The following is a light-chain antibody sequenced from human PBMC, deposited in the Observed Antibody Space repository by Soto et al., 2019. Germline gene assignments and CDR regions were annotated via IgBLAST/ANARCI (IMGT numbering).Light chain of an antibody. CDR2: AAT. CDR1: QTIGTS. Sequence: DIQMTQSPSSLSAFVGDSVTVTCRASQTIGTSLHWYQQKAGKAPKVLISAATKLQSGVPSRFSGSGSGTDFTLTISNLQPEDSATYYCQQGYNTVCTFGRGTKVELK. V-gene: IGKV1-39*01. CDR3: QQGYNTVCT. J-gene: IGKJ4*01.